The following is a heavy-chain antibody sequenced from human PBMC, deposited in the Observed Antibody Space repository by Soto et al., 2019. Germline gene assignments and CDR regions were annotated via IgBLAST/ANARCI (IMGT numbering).Heavy chain of an antibody. V-gene: IGHV3-33*01. Sequence: QVQLVESGGGVVQPGRSLRLSCAASGFTFSSYGMHWVRQAPGKGLEWVAVIWYDGSNKYYADSVKGRFTISRDNSKNTLYLQMNSLRAEDTAVYYCARAAGGRRYSSSSVGYYAAFDIWGQGTMVTVSS. D-gene: IGHD6-6*01. J-gene: IGHJ3*02. CDR3: ARAAGGRRYSSSSVGYYAAFDI. CDR2: IWYDGSNK. CDR1: GFTFSSYG.